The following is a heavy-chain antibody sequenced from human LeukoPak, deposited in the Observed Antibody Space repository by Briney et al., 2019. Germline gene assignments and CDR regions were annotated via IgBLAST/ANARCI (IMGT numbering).Heavy chain of an antibody. Sequence: SETLSLTCTVSGDSVTSYFWSWIRQPAGKGLEWIGRAYLTGSTNYSPSLKSRVTISLDKSKNQFSLRLISVTAADTAVYFCARGTTGTTGYSYYMDAWGKGTTVIVSS. D-gene: IGHD1-1*01. CDR2: AYLTGST. CDR3: ARGTTGTTGYSYYMDA. CDR1: GDSVTSYF. J-gene: IGHJ6*03. V-gene: IGHV4-4*07.